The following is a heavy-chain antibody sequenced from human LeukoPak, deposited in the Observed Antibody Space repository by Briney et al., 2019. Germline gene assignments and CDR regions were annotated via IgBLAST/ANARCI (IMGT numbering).Heavy chain of an antibody. D-gene: IGHD5-12*01. CDR3: AKANRYDLYFDY. CDR1: GFTFSTYA. J-gene: IGHJ4*02. CDR2: ISGSGGST. V-gene: IGHV3-23*01. Sequence: GGSLRLSCAASGFTFSTYAMSWVRQAPGKGLEWVSAISGSGGSTYYADSVKGRFTISRDNSKNTLYLQMNSLRAEDTAVYYCAKANRYDLYFDYWGQGTLVTVSS.